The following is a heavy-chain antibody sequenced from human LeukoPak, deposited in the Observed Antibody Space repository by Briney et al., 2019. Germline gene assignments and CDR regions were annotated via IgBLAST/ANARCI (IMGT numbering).Heavy chain of an antibody. CDR2: INPNSGGT. J-gene: IGHJ6*03. CDR1: GYTFTGYY. CDR3: ARGVLDYDILTGYWARFYYGYMDV. D-gene: IGHD3-9*01. V-gene: IGHV1-2*02. Sequence: GASVKVSCKASGYTFTGYYMHWVRQAPGQGLEWMGWINPNSGGTNYAQKFQGRVTMTRDTSISTAYMELSRLRSDDTAVYYCARGVLDYDILTGYWARFYYGYMDVWGKGTTVTISS.